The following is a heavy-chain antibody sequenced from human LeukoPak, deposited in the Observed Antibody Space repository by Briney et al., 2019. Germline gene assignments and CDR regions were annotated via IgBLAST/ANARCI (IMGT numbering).Heavy chain of an antibody. J-gene: IGHJ6*03. Sequence: GGSLRLSCAASGFTFDDYGMSWVRQALGKGLEWVSGINWNGGSTGYADSVKGRFTISRDNAKNSLYLQMNSLRAEDTALYYCARVSRITIFGVVQYYMDVWGKGTTVTVSS. D-gene: IGHD3-3*01. CDR2: INWNGGST. CDR3: ARVSRITIFGVVQYYMDV. V-gene: IGHV3-20*04. CDR1: GFTFDDYG.